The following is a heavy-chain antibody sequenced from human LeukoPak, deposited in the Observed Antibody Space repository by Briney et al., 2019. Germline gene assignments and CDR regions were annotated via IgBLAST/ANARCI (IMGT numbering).Heavy chain of an antibody. D-gene: IGHD1-26*01. V-gene: IGHV4-4*07. Sequence: SETLSLTCTVSGGSISSYYWSWIRQPAGKGLEWTGRIYTSGSTNYNPSLKSRVTMSVDTSKNQFSLKLSSVTAADTAVYYCAKSGSPFYYYYYMDVWGKGTTVTVSS. J-gene: IGHJ6*03. CDR1: GGSISSYY. CDR3: AKSGSPFYYYYYMDV. CDR2: IYTSGST.